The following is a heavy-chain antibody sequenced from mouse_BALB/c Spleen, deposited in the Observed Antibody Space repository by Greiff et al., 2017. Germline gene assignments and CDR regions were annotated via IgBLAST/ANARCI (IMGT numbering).Heavy chain of an antibody. V-gene: IGHV5-6-5*01. CDR3: ARGAYYRYDAWFAY. CDR2: ISSGGST. CDR1: GFTFSSYA. J-gene: IGHJ3*01. D-gene: IGHD2-14*01. Sequence: EVQRVESGGGLVKPGGSLKLSCAASGFTFSSYAMSWVRQTPEKRLEWVASISSGGSTYYPDSVKGRFTISRDNARNILYLQMSSLRSEDTAMYYCARGAYYRYDAWFAYWGQGTLVTVSA.